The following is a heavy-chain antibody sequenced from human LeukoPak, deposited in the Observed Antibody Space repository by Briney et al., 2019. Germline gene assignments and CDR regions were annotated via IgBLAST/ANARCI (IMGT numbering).Heavy chain of an antibody. V-gene: IGHV1-2*02. CDR2: INPNSGGT. Sequence: ASVKVSCKVSGYTFTDNYIHWVRQARGQGLEWMGWINPNSGGTNYAQRFQGRVTVTGDTSISTAYIELSRLTSDDTAVYYCARVRSYYYGMDVWGQGTTVTVSS. CDR1: GYTFTDNY. CDR3: ARVRSYYYGMDV. J-gene: IGHJ6*02.